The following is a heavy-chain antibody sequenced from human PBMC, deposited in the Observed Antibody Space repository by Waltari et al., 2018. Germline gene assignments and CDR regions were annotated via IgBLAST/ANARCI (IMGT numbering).Heavy chain of an antibody. J-gene: IGHJ4*02. V-gene: IGHV3-30*02. Sequence: QVQLVESGGGVVQPGGSLRLSCAASGFTFSSYGMHWVRQAPGKGLEWVAFRRYDGSNKYYADSVKGRFTISRDNSKNTLYLQMNSLRAEDTAGYYCAKDRGLTVTTPVWGQGTLVTVSS. CDR2: RRYDGSNK. CDR3: AKDRGLTVTTPV. CDR1: GFTFSSYG. D-gene: IGHD4-4*01.